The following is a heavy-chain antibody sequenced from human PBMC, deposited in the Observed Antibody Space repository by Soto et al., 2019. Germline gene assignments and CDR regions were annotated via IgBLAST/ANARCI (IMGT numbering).Heavy chain of an antibody. V-gene: IGHV3-23*01. CDR3: ATSWTYYDILTPSDY. Sequence: GGSLRLSCAASGFTFSTYAMSWVRLAPGKGLEWVSCITGSGTSTYYADSVKGRFTISRDNAKNTLYLHLNSLRAEDTAVYYCATSWTYYDILTPSDYWGQGTLVTVSS. J-gene: IGHJ4*02. CDR1: GFTFSTYA. CDR2: ITGSGTST. D-gene: IGHD3-9*01.